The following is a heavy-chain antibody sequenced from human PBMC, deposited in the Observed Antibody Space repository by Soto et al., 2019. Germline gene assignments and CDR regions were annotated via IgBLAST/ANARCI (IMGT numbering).Heavy chain of an antibody. J-gene: IGHJ6*02. CDR3: PRDTAAARDYYGMDV. Sequence: PGGSLRLSCADPGFIFSNYALTCVRLVPRKALDWVAVISHDRTATYYAAAVRGRVTLTRDNSKETLYLQMNRLSAEDTAVYYCPRDTAAARDYYGMDVWGQGATATVAS. D-gene: IGHD6-13*01. V-gene: IGHV3-30-3*01. CDR2: ISHDRTAT. CDR1: GFIFSNYA.